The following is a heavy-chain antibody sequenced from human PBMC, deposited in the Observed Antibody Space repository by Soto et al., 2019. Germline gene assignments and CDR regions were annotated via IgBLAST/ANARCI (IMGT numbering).Heavy chain of an antibody. CDR2: IYYSGST. CDR1: GGSISSGDYY. CDR3: ARVEYCSSTSCYALDY. J-gene: IGHJ4*02. Sequence: QVQLQESGPGLVKPSQTLSLTCTVSGGSISSGDYYWSWIRQPPGKGLEWIGYIYYSGSTYYNPSLKSRVTISVDTSKSQFSLKLSSVTAADTAVYYCARVEYCSSTSCYALDYWGQGTLVTVSS. D-gene: IGHD2-2*01. V-gene: IGHV4-30-4*01.